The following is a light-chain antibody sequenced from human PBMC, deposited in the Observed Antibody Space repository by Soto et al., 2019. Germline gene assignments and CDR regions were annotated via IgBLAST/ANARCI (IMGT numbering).Light chain of an antibody. CDR2: DVS. CDR3: SSYSSSITLA. Sequence: QSVLTQPASVSGSPGQSITISCTGSSSDVGGYNYVSWYQHHPGKAPKLMIHDVSNRPSGVSNRFSGSKSGNTASLTISGLQAEDEADYYCSSYSSSITLAFGGGTKVTVL. J-gene: IGLJ2*01. V-gene: IGLV2-14*03. CDR1: SSDVGGYNY.